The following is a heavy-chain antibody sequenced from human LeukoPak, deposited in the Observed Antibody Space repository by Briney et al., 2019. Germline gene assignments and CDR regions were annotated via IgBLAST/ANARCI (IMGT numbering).Heavy chain of an antibody. J-gene: IGHJ4*02. D-gene: IGHD2-2*03. V-gene: IGHV4-39*01. CDR3: ARHGSTDYFGY. CDR1: GGSISTSY. Sequence: SETLSLTCTVSGGSISTSYWGWIRQPPGKGLEWIGRIYYSGSTFYNPSLKSRVTISVDTSKNQFSLRLSSVTAADTAVYYCARHGSTDYFGYWGQGTLVTVSS. CDR2: IYYSGST.